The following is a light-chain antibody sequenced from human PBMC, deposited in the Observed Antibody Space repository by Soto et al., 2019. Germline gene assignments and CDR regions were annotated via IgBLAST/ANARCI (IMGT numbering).Light chain of an antibody. CDR3: TSPTGSSTLV. CDR1: ISDVGGSNY. J-gene: IGLJ1*01. V-gene: IGLV2-14*03. Sequence: QSVLTQPASVSGSPGQSISISCTGSISDVGGSNYVSWYQQHPGKAPKLLIYGVTGRPSGISDRFSGSKSGTTASLTISGLQADDEADYYSTSPTGSSTLVFGSGAKVTVL. CDR2: GVT.